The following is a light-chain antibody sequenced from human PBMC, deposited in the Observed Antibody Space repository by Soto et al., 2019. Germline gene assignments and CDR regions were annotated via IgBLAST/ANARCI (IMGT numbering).Light chain of an antibody. J-gene: IGKJ1*01. V-gene: IGKV3-20*01. CDR1: QSVGSS. Sequence: EIVLTQSPGTLSLSPGERATLSCRASQSVGSSLSWYQQKPGQAPRLLFYGASNRATAIPDRFSGSGFRTDFTLTITRLEPEDFAVYYCQQYGDSPQTFGPGTKVDIK. CDR2: GAS. CDR3: QQYGDSPQT.